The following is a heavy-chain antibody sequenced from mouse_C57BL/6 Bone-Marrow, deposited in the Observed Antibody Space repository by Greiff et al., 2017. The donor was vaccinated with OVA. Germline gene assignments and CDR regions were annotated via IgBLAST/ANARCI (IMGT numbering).Heavy chain of an antibody. J-gene: IGHJ3*01. V-gene: IGHV1-15*01. D-gene: IGHD2-5*01. CDR1: GYTFTDYE. CDR3: ARRGPYYSNYSYFAY. Sequence: QVQLQQSGAELVRPGASVTLSCKASGYTFTDYEMHWVKQTPVHGLEWIGAIDPETGGTAYNQKFKGKAILTADKSSSTAYMELRSLTSEDSAVYYCARRGPYYSNYSYFAYWGQGTLVTVSA. CDR2: IDPETGGT.